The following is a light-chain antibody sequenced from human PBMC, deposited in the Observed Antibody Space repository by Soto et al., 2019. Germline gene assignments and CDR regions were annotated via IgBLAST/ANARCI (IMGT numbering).Light chain of an antibody. CDR2: AAS. J-gene: IGKJ1*01. V-gene: IGKV1-8*01. CDR1: QGISRY. Sequence: AIRMTQSPSSFSASTGDRVTITCRASQGISRYLAWYQQKPGKAPKILIYAASTLQSGVPSRFSGSGSGTDFTLTISCLQSEEFATYYCQQYYSYPPTFGQGTKVDIK. CDR3: QQYYSYPPT.